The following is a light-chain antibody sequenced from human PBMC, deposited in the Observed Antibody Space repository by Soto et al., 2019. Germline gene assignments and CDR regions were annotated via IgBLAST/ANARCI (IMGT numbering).Light chain of an antibody. J-gene: IGKJ3*01. CDR3: QQYQSLPFT. Sequence: DIQMTQSPSSLSASVGDRVTITCQASQDISDYLNWYHQKPGKAPKFLIYDASYLETGVPSRFSGSGSGTDFTFTISSLQPEDIGTYYCQQYQSLPFTFGAGTTVDIK. CDR2: DAS. V-gene: IGKV1-33*01. CDR1: QDISDY.